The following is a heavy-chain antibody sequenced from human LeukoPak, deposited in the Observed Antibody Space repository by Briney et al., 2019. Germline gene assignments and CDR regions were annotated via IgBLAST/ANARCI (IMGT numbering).Heavy chain of an antibody. D-gene: IGHD4-17*01. V-gene: IGHV3-30*04. Sequence: GGSLRLSCAASDFPFIGYTMHWVRQAPGKGLEWVAVISYDGSNKYYADSVKGRFTISRDNSKNTLYLQMNSLRAEDTAVYYCAKTTDNYYYYYMDVWGKGTTVTVSS. J-gene: IGHJ6*03. CDR1: DFPFIGYT. CDR3: AKTTDNYYYYYMDV. CDR2: ISYDGSNK.